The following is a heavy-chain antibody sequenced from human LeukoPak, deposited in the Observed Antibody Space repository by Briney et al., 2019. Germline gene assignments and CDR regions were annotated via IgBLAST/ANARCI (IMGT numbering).Heavy chain of an antibody. D-gene: IGHD2-8*02. CDR3: ARDFMAPWYNWFDP. CDR2: LYYSGNT. J-gene: IGHJ5*02. V-gene: IGHV4-59*12. Sequence: SETLSLTCTVSGGSISSYYWSWIRQPPGKGLEWIGSLYYSGNTNYNPSLKSRVTISVDTSKNQFSLKLSSVTAADTAVYYCARDFMAPWYNWFDPWGQGTLVTVSS. CDR1: GGSISSYY.